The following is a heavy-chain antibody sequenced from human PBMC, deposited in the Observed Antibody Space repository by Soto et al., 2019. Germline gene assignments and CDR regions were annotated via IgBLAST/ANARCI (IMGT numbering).Heavy chain of an antibody. J-gene: IGHJ5*02. CDR2: IYYSGST. D-gene: IGHD5-18*01. CDR3: ASQDTAMVTGWFDP. Sequence: SETLSLTCTVSGGSISSGGYYWSWIRQHPGKGLEWIGYIYYSGSTYYNPSLKSRVTISVDTSKNQFSLKLSSVTAADTAVYYCASQDTAMVTGWFDPWGQGTLVTVSS. CDR1: GGSISSGGYY. V-gene: IGHV4-31*03.